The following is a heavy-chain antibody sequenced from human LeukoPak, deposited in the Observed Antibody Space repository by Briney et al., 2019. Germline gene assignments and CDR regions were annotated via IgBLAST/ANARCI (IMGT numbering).Heavy chain of an antibody. CDR1: GFTFSSYG. CDR2: ISYDGSNK. CDR3: AKDLGDYFDY. V-gene: IGHV3-30*18. J-gene: IGHJ4*02. D-gene: IGHD3-16*01. Sequence: GRSLRLSCAASGFTFSSYGMHWVRQAPGKGLEWVAVISYDGSNKYYADSVKGRFTISRDNSKNTLYLQMNSLRAEDTAVCYCAKDLGDYFDYWGQGTLVTVSS.